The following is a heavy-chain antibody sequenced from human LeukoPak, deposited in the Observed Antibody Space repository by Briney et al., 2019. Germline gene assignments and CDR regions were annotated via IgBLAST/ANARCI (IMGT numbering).Heavy chain of an antibody. CDR3: ARRGYCTSTTCYRLFDY. CDR1: GYSFTSYW. V-gene: IGHV5-51*01. J-gene: IGHJ4*02. Sequence: GESLKISCKGSGYSFTSYWIGWVRQMPGKGLEWMGIIYPGDSDTRYSPSFQGQVTISADNSITTAYLQWSSLKASDTAMYYCARRGYCTSTTCYRLFDYRGQGTLVTVSS. CDR2: IYPGDSDT. D-gene: IGHD2-2*01.